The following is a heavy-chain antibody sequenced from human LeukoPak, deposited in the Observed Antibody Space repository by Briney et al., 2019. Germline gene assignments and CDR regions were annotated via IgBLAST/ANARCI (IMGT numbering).Heavy chain of an antibody. V-gene: IGHV4-31*03. CDR3: AREMDAHPRIVV. Sequence: PSETLSLTCTVSGGSISSGGYRWTWIRQYPGKGLEWIGYINYSGSTYYNPSLKSRVIISVDTSKNQFSLNLNSVTAADTAVYYCAREMDAHPRIVVWGQGTLVTVSS. CDR1: GGSISSGGYR. CDR2: INYSGST. J-gene: IGHJ1*01. D-gene: IGHD2-21*01.